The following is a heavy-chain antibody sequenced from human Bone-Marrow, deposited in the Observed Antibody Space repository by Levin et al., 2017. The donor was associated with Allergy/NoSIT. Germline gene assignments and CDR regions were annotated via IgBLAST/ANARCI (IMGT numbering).Heavy chain of an antibody. CDR3: AHSQSLRPGLPGYNYGPFDF. Sequence: SGPTLVKPKQTLTLTCTFSGFSLSTSGVGVGWIRQPPGKALEWLALIYWDDDLRYSPSLQSRLTITKDTSKNQVVFTMTNMAPADTGTYFCAHSQSLRPGLPGYNYGPFDFWGQGTLVIVSS. V-gene: IGHV2-5*02. D-gene: IGHD5-18*01. CDR2: IYWDDDL. CDR1: GFSLSTSGVG. J-gene: IGHJ4*02.